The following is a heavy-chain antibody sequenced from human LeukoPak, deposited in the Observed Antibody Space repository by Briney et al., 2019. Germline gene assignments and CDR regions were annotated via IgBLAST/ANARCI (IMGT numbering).Heavy chain of an antibody. D-gene: IGHD6-19*01. CDR3: ARDPYSSGWYFDY. CDR1: GFTFSSYA. CDR2: ISYDGSNK. Sequence: GGSLRLSCAASGFTFSSYAMHWVRQAPGKGLEWVAVISYDGSNKNYADSVKGRFTISRDNSKNTLYLQMNSLRAEDTAVYYCARDPYSSGWYFDYRGQGTLVTVSS. V-gene: IGHV3-30-3*01. J-gene: IGHJ4*02.